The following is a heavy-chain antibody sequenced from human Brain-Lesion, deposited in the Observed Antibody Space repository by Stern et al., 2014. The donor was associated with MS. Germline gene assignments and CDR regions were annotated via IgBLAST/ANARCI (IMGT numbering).Heavy chain of an antibody. Sequence: VQLVESGAEVKKPGASVKVSCKVSGYTLTELSMHWGRQAPRKGLEWMGGFDPEDCETIYAQKFQGRVTMTEDTSTDTAYMELSSLRSEDTAVYYCATLSPGAGGNYYRHFDYWGQGTLVTVSS. CDR3: ATLSPGAGGNYYRHFDY. J-gene: IGHJ4*02. CDR1: GYTLTELS. D-gene: IGHD1-26*01. CDR2: FDPEDCET. V-gene: IGHV1-24*01.